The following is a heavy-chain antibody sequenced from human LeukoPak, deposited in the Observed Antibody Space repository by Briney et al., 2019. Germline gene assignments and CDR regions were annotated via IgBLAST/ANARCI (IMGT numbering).Heavy chain of an antibody. CDR3: ARKGPATIADY. V-gene: IGHV4-4*02. CDR1: GGFISSGNW. D-gene: IGHD4-11*01. J-gene: IGHJ4*02. CDR2: IHHSVGT. Sequence: SETLSLTCAVSGGFISSGNWWGWFRQPPGKGLEWIGEIHHSVGTNYNPSLKSRVAISMGKSKNQFSLDVTSVTAADTAMYYCARKGPATIADYWGRGTLVTVSS.